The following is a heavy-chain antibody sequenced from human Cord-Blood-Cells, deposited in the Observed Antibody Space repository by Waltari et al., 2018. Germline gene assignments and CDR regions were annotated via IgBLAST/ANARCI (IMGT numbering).Heavy chain of an antibody. V-gene: IGHV1-46*04. Sequence: AAVTKPGASVKGSCKASGYTFTSYYMHWVRQAPGQGHERMGIITPSGGSTSYAQKMQGRVTMTRDTSTSTVYMELSSLGSEETAVYYCTTGSIDVWGQGTTVTVSS. CDR2: ITPSGGST. CDR1: GYTFTSYY. CDR3: TTGSIDV. J-gene: IGHJ6*02.